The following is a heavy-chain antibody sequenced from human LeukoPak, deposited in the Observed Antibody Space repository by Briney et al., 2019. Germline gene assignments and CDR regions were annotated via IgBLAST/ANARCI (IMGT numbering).Heavy chain of an antibody. CDR1: GFTFSSYS. Sequence: KPGGSLRLSCAASGFTFSSYSMNWVRQAPGKGLEWVSSISSSSSYMYYADSVKGRFTISRDNAKNSLYLQMNSLRAEDTAVYYCARGPSITMIVVEYDYWGQGTLVTVSS. CDR3: ARGPSITMIVVEYDY. CDR2: ISSSSSYM. J-gene: IGHJ4*02. D-gene: IGHD3-22*01. V-gene: IGHV3-21*01.